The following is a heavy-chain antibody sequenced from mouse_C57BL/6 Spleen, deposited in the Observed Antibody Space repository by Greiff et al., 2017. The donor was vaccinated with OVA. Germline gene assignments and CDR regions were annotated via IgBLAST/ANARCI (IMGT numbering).Heavy chain of an antibody. CDR2: IDPSDSET. CDR1: GYTFTSYW. Sequence: VQLQQSGAELVRPGSSVKLSCKASGYTFTSYWMHWVKQRPIQGLEWIGNIDPSDSETHYNQKFKDKATLTVDKSSSTAYMQLSSLTSEDSAVYYCARGRRINAMDYWGQGTSVTVSS. D-gene: IGHD2-4*01. CDR3: ARGRRINAMDY. V-gene: IGHV1-52*01. J-gene: IGHJ4*01.